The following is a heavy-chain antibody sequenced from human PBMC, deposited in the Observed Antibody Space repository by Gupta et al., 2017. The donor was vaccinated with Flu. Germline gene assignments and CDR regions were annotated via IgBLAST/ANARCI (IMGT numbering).Heavy chain of an antibody. CDR2: INHSGST. CDR3: ARAPKAAAGNWRLYAFDI. J-gene: IGHJ3*02. D-gene: IGHD6-13*01. V-gene: IGHV4-34*01. CDR1: GGSFSGYY. Sequence: QVQLQQWGAGLLKPSETLSLTCAVYGGSFSGYYWSWIRQPPGKGLEWIGEINHSGSTNYKPSLKRRVTISVDTSKNQFSRKLSSVTAAETAVYDCARAPKAAAGNWRLYAFDIGGQGTMVTVYS.